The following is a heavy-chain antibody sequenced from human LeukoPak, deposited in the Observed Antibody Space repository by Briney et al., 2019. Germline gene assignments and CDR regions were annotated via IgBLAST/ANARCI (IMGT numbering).Heavy chain of an antibody. CDR3: AKDLMFEEGPYSYDGTYYYGMDV. J-gene: IGHJ6*04. D-gene: IGHD5-18*01. Sequence: GGSLRLSCAASGFTFSSYAMSWVRQAPGKGLEWVSSISGSGGSTYYADSVKGRFTISRDNSKNTLYLQMNSLRAEDTAVYYCAKDLMFEEGPYSYDGTYYYGMDVWDKGTTVTVSS. CDR1: GFTFSSYA. CDR2: ISGSGGST. V-gene: IGHV3-23*01.